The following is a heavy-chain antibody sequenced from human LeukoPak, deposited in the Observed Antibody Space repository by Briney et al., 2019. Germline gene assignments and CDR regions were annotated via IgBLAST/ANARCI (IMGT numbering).Heavy chain of an antibody. D-gene: IGHD3-16*02. CDR1: GFTFSTYG. J-gene: IGHJ4*02. CDR2: INHSGST. CDR3: ARHLRLRLGELSSPLGY. Sequence: GSLRLSCAASGFTFSTYGMSWIRQPPGKGLEWIGEINHSGSTNYNPSLKSRVTISVDTSKNQFSLKLSSVTAADTAVYYCARHLRLRLGELSSPLGYWGQGTLVTVSS. V-gene: IGHV4-34*01.